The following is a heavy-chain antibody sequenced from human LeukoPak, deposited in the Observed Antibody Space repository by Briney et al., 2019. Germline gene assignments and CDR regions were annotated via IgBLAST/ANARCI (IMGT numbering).Heavy chain of an antibody. CDR2: IIPIFGTA. D-gene: IGHD5-24*01. J-gene: IGHJ4*02. Sequence: GASVKVSCKASGGTFSSYAISWVRQAPGQGLEWMGGIIPIFGTANYAQKSQGRVTITADESTSTAYMELSSLRSEDTAVYYCATSSEGDGYNAFDYWGQGTLVTVSS. CDR1: GGTFSSYA. CDR3: ATSSEGDGYNAFDY. V-gene: IGHV1-69*13.